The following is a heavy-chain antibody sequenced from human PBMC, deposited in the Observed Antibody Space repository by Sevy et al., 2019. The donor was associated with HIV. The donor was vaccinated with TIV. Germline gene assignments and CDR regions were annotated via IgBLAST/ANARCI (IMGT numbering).Heavy chain of an antibody. CDR2: IYYSGST. CDR3: ARVDCSGGSCSPSPYDY. V-gene: IGHV4-59*01. Sequence: SETLSLTCTVSGGSISSYYWSWVRQPPGKGLEWIGHIYYSGSTNYNPSLKSRVTISVDTSKNQFSLKLSSVTAADTAVYYCARVDCSGGSCSPSPYDYWGQGTLVTVSS. J-gene: IGHJ4*02. D-gene: IGHD2-15*01. CDR1: GGSISSYY.